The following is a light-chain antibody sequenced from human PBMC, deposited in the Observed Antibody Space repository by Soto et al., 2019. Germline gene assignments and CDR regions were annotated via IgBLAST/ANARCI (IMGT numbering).Light chain of an antibody. Sequence: AIQVTQCPSSLSASVGGRVSINCRASQSISIYLNWYQLKPGKAPKLLIYDASSLESGVPSRFSGSGSGTDFTLTISSLQPEDFATYYCQQFNNYPLTFGQGTRLEIK. V-gene: IGKV1D-13*01. CDR2: DAS. J-gene: IGKJ5*01. CDR3: QQFNNYPLT. CDR1: QSISIY.